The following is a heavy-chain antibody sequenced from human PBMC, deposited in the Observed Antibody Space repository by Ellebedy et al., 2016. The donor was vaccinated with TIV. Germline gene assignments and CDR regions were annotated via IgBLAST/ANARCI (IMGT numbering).Heavy chain of an antibody. J-gene: IGHJ4*02. Sequence: GESLKISCAATGFTVSSKYMNWVRQAPGKGLEWVSVIYSVGDTYYADSVTGRFTVSRDNSQNPLYLQMNRLIVEDTAVYYCATDPDGVYGDTSAYWGRGTLVTVSS. CDR3: ATDPDGVYGDTSAY. CDR2: IYSVGDT. V-gene: IGHV3-53*01. CDR1: GFTVSSKY. D-gene: IGHD4-17*01.